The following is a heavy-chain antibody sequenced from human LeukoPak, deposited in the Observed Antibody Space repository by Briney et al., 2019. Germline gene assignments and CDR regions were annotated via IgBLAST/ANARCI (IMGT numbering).Heavy chain of an antibody. D-gene: IGHD2-2*01. Sequence: GGSLRLSCAASGFTFSSYAMSWVRQAPGEGLEWVSAISGSGGSTYYADSVKGRFTISRDNSKNTLYLQMNSLRAEDTAVYYCAKYREYQLLPYFDYWGQGTLVTVSS. CDR3: AKYREYQLLPYFDY. CDR2: ISGSGGST. CDR1: GFTFSSYA. J-gene: IGHJ4*02. V-gene: IGHV3-23*01.